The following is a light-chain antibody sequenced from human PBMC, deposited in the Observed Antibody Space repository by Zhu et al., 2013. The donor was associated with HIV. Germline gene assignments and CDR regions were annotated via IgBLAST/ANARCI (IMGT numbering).Light chain of an antibody. CDR2: GAS. V-gene: IGKV3-20*01. J-gene: IGKJ4*01. CDR3: QQYGSSPLT. CDR1: QSVGSSY. Sequence: EIVLTQSPGTLSLSPGERATLSCRASQSVGSSYLAWYQQKPGQAPRLLLYGASSRATGIADRFSGSGSGRDFTLTITRLEPEDFATYFCQQYGSSPLTFGGGTKVEIK.